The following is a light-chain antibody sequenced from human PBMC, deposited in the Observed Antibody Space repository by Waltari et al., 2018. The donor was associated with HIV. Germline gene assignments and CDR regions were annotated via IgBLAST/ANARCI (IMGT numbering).Light chain of an antibody. Sequence: QSVLTQPPSASGTPGRRVTISCSGNNSNVGSNPVNWYRQVPGTAPKLRMFSNNQGPSGVPDRFSGSKSGTSASLAIRGLKSEDEADYYCAARDDSLNAWVFGGGTKVTVL. CDR2: SNN. J-gene: IGLJ3*02. CDR1: NSNVGSNP. CDR3: AARDDSLNAWV. V-gene: IGLV1-44*01.